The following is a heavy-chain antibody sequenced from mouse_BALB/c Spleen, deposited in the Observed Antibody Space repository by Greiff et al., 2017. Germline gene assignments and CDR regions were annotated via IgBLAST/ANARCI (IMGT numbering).Heavy chain of an antibody. CDR1: GYTFTSYW. J-gene: IGHJ4*01. CDR3: TITTNYAMDY. D-gene: IGHD2-4*01. V-gene: IGHV1-69*02. Sequence: QVQLQQPGAELVRPGASVKLSCKASGYTFTSYWINWVKQRPGQGLEWIGNIYPSDSYTNYNQKFKDKATLTVDKSSSTAYMQLSSPTSEDSAVYYCTITTNYAMDYWGQGTSVTVSS. CDR2: IYPSDSYT.